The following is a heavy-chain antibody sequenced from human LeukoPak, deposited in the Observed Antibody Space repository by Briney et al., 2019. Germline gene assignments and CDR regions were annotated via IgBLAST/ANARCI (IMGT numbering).Heavy chain of an antibody. J-gene: IGHJ2*01. Sequence: ASVKVSCKASGYTFTGYYMHWVRQAPGQGLEWMGWINPNSGGTNYAQKLQGRVTMTRDTSISTAYMELSRLRSDDTAVYYCARGQQLADWYFDLWGRGTLVTVSS. D-gene: IGHD6-13*01. CDR3: ARGQQLADWYFDL. V-gene: IGHV1-2*02. CDR1: GYTFTGYY. CDR2: INPNSGGT.